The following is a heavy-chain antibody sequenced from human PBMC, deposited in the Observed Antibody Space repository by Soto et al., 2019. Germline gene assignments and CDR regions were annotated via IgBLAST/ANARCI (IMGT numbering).Heavy chain of an antibody. V-gene: IGHV3-15*07. Sequence: GGSLRLSCAAPGFIFGNAWINWVRQAPGKGLEWVGRVKSKTDGGTTDFAAPVKGRFAISRDDSKNMVYLEMNSLKTEDTAIYYCTTDSYMTNIIVRFDYWGHGTLVTVSS. CDR2: VKSKTDGGTT. CDR1: GFIFGNAW. J-gene: IGHJ4*01. D-gene: IGHD4-17*01. CDR3: TTDSYMTNIIVRFDY.